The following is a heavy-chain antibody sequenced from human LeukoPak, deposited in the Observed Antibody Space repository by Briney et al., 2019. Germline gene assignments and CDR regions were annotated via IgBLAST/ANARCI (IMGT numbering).Heavy chain of an antibody. J-gene: IGHJ6*02. CDR1: GYTFTSYG. V-gene: IGHV1-18*01. D-gene: IGHD3-22*01. Sequence: ASVKVSCKASGYTFTSYGTSWVRQAPGQGLEWMGWISAYNGNTNYAQKLQGRVTMTTDTSTSTAYMELRSLRSDDTAVYYCARVLGSGYYYYYYGMDVWGQGTTVTVSS. CDR3: ARVLGSGYYYYYYGMDV. CDR2: ISAYNGNT.